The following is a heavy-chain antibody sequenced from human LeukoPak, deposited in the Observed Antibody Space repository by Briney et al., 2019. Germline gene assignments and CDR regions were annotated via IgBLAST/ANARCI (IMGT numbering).Heavy chain of an antibody. D-gene: IGHD5-12*01. CDR3: AKSGWEATILPAY. V-gene: IGHV3-23*01. CDR2: ISGSGGST. CDR1: GFTFSSYA. J-gene: IGHJ4*02. Sequence: SGGSLRLSCAASGFTFSSYAMSWVRQAPGKGLEWVSAISGSGGSTYYADSVKGRFTISRDNSKNTLYLQMNSLRAEDTAVYYCAKSGWEATILPAYWGQGTLVTVSS.